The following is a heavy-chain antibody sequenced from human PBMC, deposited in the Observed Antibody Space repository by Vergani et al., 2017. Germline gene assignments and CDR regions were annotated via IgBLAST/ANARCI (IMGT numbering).Heavy chain of an antibody. V-gene: IGHV1-18*04. CDR1: GYTFTSYG. J-gene: IGHJ3*02. Sequence: QVQLVQSGAEVKKPGASVMVSCKASGYTFTSYGISWVRQDPGQGLEWMVWIIAYNGNTNYAQKLQGRVTMTTDTSTSTAYMELRSMRSDDTAVYYCARAYGGYDSPVAFDIWGQGTMVTVSS. D-gene: IGHD5-12*01. CDR3: ARAYGGYDSPVAFDI. CDR2: IIAYNGNT.